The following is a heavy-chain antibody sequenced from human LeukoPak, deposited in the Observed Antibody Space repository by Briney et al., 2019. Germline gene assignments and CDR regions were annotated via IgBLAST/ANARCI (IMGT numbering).Heavy chain of an antibody. J-gene: IGHJ4*02. D-gene: IGHD5-12*01. CDR1: GGTFSSYA. Sequence: ASVKVSCKASGGTFSSYAISWVRQAPGQGLEWMGGIIPIFGTANYAQTFQGRVTITADKSTSTAYMELSSLRSEDTAVYYCARAPRGGVATDWGQGTLVTVSS. CDR2: IIPIFGTA. V-gene: IGHV1-69*06. CDR3: ARAPRGGVATD.